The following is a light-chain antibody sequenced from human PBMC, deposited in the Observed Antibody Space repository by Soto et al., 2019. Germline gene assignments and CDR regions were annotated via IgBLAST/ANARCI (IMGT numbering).Light chain of an antibody. CDR2: SNY. CDR3: AAWDDSLNGGV. J-gene: IGLJ3*02. CDR1: SSNIGTNS. V-gene: IGLV1-44*01. Sequence: QAVVTQPPSASGTPGQRVIISCSGSSSNIGTNSVNWYRQLPGTAPKLLIYSNYKRPSGVPDRFSGSKSGTSASLAISGLQSEDEGDYICAAWDDSLNGGVFGGGTKVTVL.